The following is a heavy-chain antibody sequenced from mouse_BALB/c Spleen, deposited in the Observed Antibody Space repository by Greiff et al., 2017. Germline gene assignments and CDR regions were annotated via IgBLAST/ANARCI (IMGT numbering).Heavy chain of an antibody. J-gene: IGHJ4*01. V-gene: IGHV2-5-1*01. CDR3: AKNYGNYAMDY. Sequence: VKLVESGPSLVQPSQSLSITCTASGFSLTSYGVHWVRQSPGKGLEWLGVIWRGGSTDYNAAFMSRLSITKDNSKSQVFFKMNSLQADDTAIYYCAKNYGNYAMDYWGQGTSVTVSS. CDR2: IWRGGST. D-gene: IGHD2-1*01. CDR1: GFSLTSYG.